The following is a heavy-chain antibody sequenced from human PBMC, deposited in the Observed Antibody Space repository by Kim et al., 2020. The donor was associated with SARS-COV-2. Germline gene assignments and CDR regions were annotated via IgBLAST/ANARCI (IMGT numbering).Heavy chain of an antibody. D-gene: IGHD2-8*01. Sequence: SETLSLTCAVYGGSFSGYYWSWIRQPPGKGLEWIGEINHSGSTNYNPSLKSRVTISVDTSKNQFSLKLSSVTAADTAVYYCARAGYCTNGVCLSLPLVDYWGQGTLVTVSS. J-gene: IGHJ4*02. CDR1: GGSFSGYY. V-gene: IGHV4-34*01. CDR2: INHSGST. CDR3: ARAGYCTNGVCLSLPLVDY.